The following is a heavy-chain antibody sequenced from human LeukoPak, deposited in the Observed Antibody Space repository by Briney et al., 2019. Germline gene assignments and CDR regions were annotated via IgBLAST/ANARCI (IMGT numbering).Heavy chain of an antibody. D-gene: IGHD3-3*01. CDR3: QSRYLEWLLEY. CDR1: GFTFSSYAMH. Sequence: PGGSLRLSCAASGFTFSSYAMHWVRQAPGKGLEWIGSIYSSGSAYYNPSLKSRVTISVDTSKNQFSLRLSSVTAADTAVYYCQSRYLEWLLEYWGQGTLVTVSS. V-gene: IGHV4-59*05. CDR2: IYSSGSA. J-gene: IGHJ4*02.